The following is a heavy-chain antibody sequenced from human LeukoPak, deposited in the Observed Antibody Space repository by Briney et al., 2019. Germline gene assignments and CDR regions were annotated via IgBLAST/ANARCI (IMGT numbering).Heavy chain of an antibody. D-gene: IGHD6-19*01. CDR2: ISGSGGTT. J-gene: IGHJ3*02. CDR3: AKAGSFRAFDI. CDR1: GFTFSSYG. V-gene: IGHV3-23*01. Sequence: PGGSLRLSCAASGFTFSSYGMRWVRQAPGKGLQWVSAISGSGGTTYYADSVKGRFTISRDNSKNTLYLQMNSLRAEDTAVYYCAKAGSFRAFDIWGQGTMVTVSS.